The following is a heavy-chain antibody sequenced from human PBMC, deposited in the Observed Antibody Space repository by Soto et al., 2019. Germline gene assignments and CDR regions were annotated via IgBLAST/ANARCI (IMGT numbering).Heavy chain of an antibody. CDR2: IYPGDSDT. CDR1: GYSFTSYW. D-gene: IGHD2-2*01. V-gene: IGHV5-51*01. CDR3: ARHSPTQGYCSSTSCYGFDY. J-gene: IGHJ4*02. Sequence: GESLKISCQGSGYSFTSYWIGWVRQIPGKGLEWMGIIYPGDSDTRYSPSFQGQVTISADKSISTAYLQWSSLKASDTAMYYCARHSPTQGYCSSTSCYGFDYWGQGTLVTVSS.